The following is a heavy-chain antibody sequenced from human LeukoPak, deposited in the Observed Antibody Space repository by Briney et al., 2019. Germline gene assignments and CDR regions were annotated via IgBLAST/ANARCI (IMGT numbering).Heavy chain of an antibody. J-gene: IGHJ4*02. D-gene: IGHD1-26*01. V-gene: IGHV1-18*01. CDR3: ARDGGPSSGSFSSDY. CDR1: GYTFTSYG. Sequence: VASVKVSCKASGYTFTSYGISWVRQAPGQGLEWMGWINTFNGNTNYAQKLQGRVTMTTDTSTSTTYMELRSLGSDDTAVYYCARDGGPSSGSFSSDYWGQGTLVSVSS. CDR2: INTFNGNT.